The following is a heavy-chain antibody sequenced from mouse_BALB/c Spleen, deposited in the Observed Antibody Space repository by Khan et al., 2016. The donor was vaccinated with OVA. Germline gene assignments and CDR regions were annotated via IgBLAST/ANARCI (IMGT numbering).Heavy chain of an antibody. V-gene: IGHV5-6-5*01. Sequence: EVELVESGGGLVKPGGSLKVSCAASGFTFSNYAMSWVRQTAEKRMEWVASISSGGNTYFPDSVKGRFTISRDNVRNIVYLQMSSLRSEDTAMYYCARDYWVVYWGQGTLVTVSA. J-gene: IGHJ3*01. CDR1: GFTFSNYA. CDR2: ISSGGNT. CDR3: ARDYWVVY.